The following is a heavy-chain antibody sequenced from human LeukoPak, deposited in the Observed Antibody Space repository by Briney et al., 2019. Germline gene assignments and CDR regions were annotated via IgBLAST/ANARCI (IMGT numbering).Heavy chain of an antibody. CDR2: ISGSGGST. J-gene: IGHJ3*02. Sequence: GGSLRLSCAASGLTVSSNCMSWVRQAPGKGLEWVSSISGSGGSTYYADSVKGRFTISRDNSKNTLYLQMNSLRPEDTAVYYCASLDIWGQGTMVTVSS. CDR1: GLTVSSNC. V-gene: IGHV3-23*01. CDR3: ASLDI.